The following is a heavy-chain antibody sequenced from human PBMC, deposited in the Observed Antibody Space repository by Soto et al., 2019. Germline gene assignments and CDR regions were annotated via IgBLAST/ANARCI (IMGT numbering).Heavy chain of an antibody. Sequence: EVQLVESGGGLVKPGGSLKLSCAASGFTFSSYSMNWVRQAPGKGLEWVSSISSSSNYIYYADSVKGRFTISRDNAKNSLYLQMNSLRAEDMAVYYCARDKVGMGDFFDYWGQGTLVTVSS. CDR1: GFTFSSYS. D-gene: IGHD1-26*01. CDR3: ARDKVGMGDFFDY. J-gene: IGHJ4*02. CDR2: ISSSSNYI. V-gene: IGHV3-21*01.